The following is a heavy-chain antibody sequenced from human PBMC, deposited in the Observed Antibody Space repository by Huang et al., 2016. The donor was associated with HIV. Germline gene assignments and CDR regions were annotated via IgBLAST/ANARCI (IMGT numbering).Heavy chain of an antibody. CDR2: ISYDGSNK. Sequence: QVQLVESGGGVVQPGRSLRLSCAASGFTFSSYAMHWVRQAPGKGLELVAVISYDGSNKYYADSVKGQFTISRDNSKNTLYLQMNSLRAEDTAVYYCARDNSRFRHLDYWGQGTLVTVSS. D-gene: IGHD3-3*01. CDR1: GFTFSSYA. J-gene: IGHJ4*02. CDR3: ARDNSRFRHLDY. V-gene: IGHV3-30-3*01.